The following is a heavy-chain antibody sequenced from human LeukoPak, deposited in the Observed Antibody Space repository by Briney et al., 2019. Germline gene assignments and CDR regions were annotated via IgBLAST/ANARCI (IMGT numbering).Heavy chain of an antibody. Sequence: GASVKVSCKASGYTFTGYYMHWVRQAPGQGLEGMGRINPNSGGTNYAQKFQGRVTMTRDTSISTAYMELSRLRSDDTAVYYCARAGPEYYYGSGSYVDWGQGTLVTVSS. CDR2: INPNSGGT. V-gene: IGHV1-2*06. CDR3: ARAGPEYYYGSGSYVD. J-gene: IGHJ4*02. CDR1: GYTFTGYY. D-gene: IGHD3-10*01.